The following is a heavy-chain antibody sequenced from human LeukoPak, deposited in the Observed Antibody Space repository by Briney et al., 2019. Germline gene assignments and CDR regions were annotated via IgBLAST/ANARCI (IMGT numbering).Heavy chain of an antibody. CDR1: GGSFSGYY. J-gene: IGHJ4*02. CDR3: ARWGYYYGSGSYYNSIFDY. V-gene: IGHV4-34*01. CDR2: TNHSGST. Sequence: SETLSLTCAVYGGSFSGYYWSWIRQPPGKGLEWIGETNHSGSTNYNPSLKSRVTISVDTSKNQFSLKLSSVTAADTAVYYCARWGYYYGSGSYYNSIFDYWGQGTLVTVSS. D-gene: IGHD3-10*01.